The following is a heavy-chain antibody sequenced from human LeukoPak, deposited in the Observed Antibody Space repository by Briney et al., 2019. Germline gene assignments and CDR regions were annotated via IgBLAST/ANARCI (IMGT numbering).Heavy chain of an antibody. CDR1: GGTFSSYA. J-gene: IGHJ4*02. CDR3: ARNTPYDSSGYYGDY. D-gene: IGHD3-22*01. CDR2: IIPIFGTA. V-gene: IGHV1-69*05. Sequence: GSSVKVSCKASGGTFSSYAISWVRQAPGQGLEWMGGIIPIFGTANYAQKFQGRVTITTDGSTSTAYMELSSLRSEDTAVHYCARNTPYDSSGYYGDYWGQGTLVTVSS.